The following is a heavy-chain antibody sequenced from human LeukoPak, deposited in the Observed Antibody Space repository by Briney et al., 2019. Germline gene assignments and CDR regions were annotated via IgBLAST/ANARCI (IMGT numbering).Heavy chain of an antibody. Sequence: GGSLRLSCAASGFTVSSNYMNWVRQAPGKGLEWVSSISSSSSYIYYAGSVKGRFTISRDNVKNSLYLQMNSLRAEDTAVYYCAKDLWGRITMIVVARIFDYWGQGTLVTVSS. D-gene: IGHD3-22*01. CDR3: AKDLWGRITMIVVARIFDY. J-gene: IGHJ4*02. CDR1: GFTVSSNY. CDR2: ISSSSSYI. V-gene: IGHV3-21*04.